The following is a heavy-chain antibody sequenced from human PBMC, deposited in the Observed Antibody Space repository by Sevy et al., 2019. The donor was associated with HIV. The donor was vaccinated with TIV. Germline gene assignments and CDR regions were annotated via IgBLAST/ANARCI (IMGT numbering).Heavy chain of an antibody. CDR3: ARRNDFDI. J-gene: IGHJ3*02. CDR2: VYYTGGT. V-gene: IGHV4-59*08. CDR1: GGSINSDH. Sequence: SETLSLTYTVSGGSINSDHWNWIRQPPGKGLEWIGYVYYTGGTNYNPPLKNRVTISVDRTKNQFSLKLTTVTAADTAVYYSARRNDFDIWGQGTMVTVSS.